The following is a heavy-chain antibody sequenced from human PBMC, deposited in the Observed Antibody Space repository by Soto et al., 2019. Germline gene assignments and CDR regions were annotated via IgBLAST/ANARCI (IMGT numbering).Heavy chain of an antibody. D-gene: IGHD3-22*01. CDR1: GYTFTSYA. CDR3: ARGSYYDSSGYYYLFDSDY. Sequence: ASVKVSCKASGYTFTSYAMHWVRQAPGQRLEWMGWINAGNGNTKYSQKFQGRVTITRDTSASTAYMELSSLRSEDTAVYYCARGSYYDSSGYYYLFDSDYWGQGTLVTVSS. J-gene: IGHJ4*02. CDR2: INAGNGNT. V-gene: IGHV1-3*01.